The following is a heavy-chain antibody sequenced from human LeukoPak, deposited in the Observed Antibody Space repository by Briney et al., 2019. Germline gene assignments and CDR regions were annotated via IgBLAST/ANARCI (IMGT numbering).Heavy chain of an antibody. V-gene: IGHV3-53*01. D-gene: IGHD3-22*01. Sequence: GGSLRLSCAASGFTLSSYSMNWVRQAPGKGLEWVSVIYSGGSTYYADSVKGRFTISRDNSKNTLYLQMNSLRAEDTAVYYCARVDTSDKGVAFDIWGQGTMVTVSS. CDR1: GFTLSSYS. J-gene: IGHJ3*02. CDR2: IYSGGST. CDR3: ARVDTSDKGVAFDI.